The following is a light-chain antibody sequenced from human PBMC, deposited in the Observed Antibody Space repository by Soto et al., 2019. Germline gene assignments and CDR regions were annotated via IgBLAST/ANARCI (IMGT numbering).Light chain of an antibody. J-gene: IGKJ5*01. V-gene: IGKV4-1*01. CDR2: WAS. CDR1: QSVLYSSNNNNY. CDR3: QQYGSSVT. Sequence: DIVMTQSPDSLAVSLGERATIHCKSSQSVLYSSNNNNYLAWHQQKPGQPPKLLIYWASTRESGVPDRFSGSGSGTDFTLTISRLEPDDFAVYYCQQYGSSVTFGQGTRLEIK.